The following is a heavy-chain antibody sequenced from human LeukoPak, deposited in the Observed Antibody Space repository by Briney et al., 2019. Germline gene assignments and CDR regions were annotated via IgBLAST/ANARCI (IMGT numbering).Heavy chain of an antibody. CDR3: AKDPLTIFGVVIPKYNWFDP. CDR1: GFTFSSYA. Sequence: GGSLRLSCAASGFTFSSYAMSWVRQAPGKGLEWVSAISGSGGSTYYAASVKGRFTISRDNSKNTLYLQMNSLRAEDTAVYYCAKDPLTIFGVVIPKYNWFDPWGQGTLVTVSS. CDR2: ISGSGGST. D-gene: IGHD3-3*01. J-gene: IGHJ5*02. V-gene: IGHV3-23*01.